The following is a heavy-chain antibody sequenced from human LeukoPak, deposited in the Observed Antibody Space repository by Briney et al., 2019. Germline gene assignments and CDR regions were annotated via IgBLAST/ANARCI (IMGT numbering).Heavy chain of an antibody. CDR3: ARTALPGPVDTAMDPDY. D-gene: IGHD5-18*01. J-gene: IGHJ4*02. CDR2: IIPIFGTA. CDR1: GYTFTSYA. Sequence: ASVKVSCKASGYTFTSYAMNWVRQAPGQGLEWMGGIIPIFGTANYAQKFQGRVTITADKSTSTAYMELSSLRSEDTAVYYCARTALPGPVDTAMDPDYWGQGTLVTVSS. V-gene: IGHV1-69*06.